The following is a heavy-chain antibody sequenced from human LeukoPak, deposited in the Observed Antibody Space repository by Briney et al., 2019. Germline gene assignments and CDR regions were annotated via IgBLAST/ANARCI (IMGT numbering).Heavy chain of an antibody. D-gene: IGHD2-21*01. CDR2: INPQGDIT. Sequence: ASVKVSCKTSGYTFTKYLIHWVRQAPGQGLEWMGTINPQGDITNYAQRFQGRITLTGDTSTSTVYMELSSLTSEDTAVYYCARPSYCVADNCGYWLDPWGPGTLVTVSS. V-gene: IGHV1-46*01. CDR1: GYTFTKYL. J-gene: IGHJ5*02. CDR3: ARPSYCVADNCGYWLDP.